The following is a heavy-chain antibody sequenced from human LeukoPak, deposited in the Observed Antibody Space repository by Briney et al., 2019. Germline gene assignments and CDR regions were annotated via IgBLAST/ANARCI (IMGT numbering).Heavy chain of an antibody. D-gene: IGHD6-19*01. CDR2: MNPISGNT. V-gene: IGHV1-8*01. Sequence: ASVNVSFKASGYTFSSYDINWVRQAPGQGLEWMGWMNPISGNTGYAQKFQGRVTITRDNSINTAYMDLTNLRSEDTAVYYCARGGSGWYDYWGQGTLVTVSS. CDR1: GYTFSSYD. CDR3: ARGGSGWYDY. J-gene: IGHJ4*02.